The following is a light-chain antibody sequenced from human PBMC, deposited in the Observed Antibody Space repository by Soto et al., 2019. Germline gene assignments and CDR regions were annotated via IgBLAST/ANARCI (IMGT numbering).Light chain of an antibody. CDR1: QSVSGY. V-gene: IGKV3-11*01. CDR3: QHYNNWPPYT. J-gene: IGKJ2*01. Sequence: EIVLTQSPDTLSLSPGERATLSCRASQSVSGYLGWYQQKPGQAPRLLIYDASNRAYGVPARFRGSGSGTNFTLTISNLQSEDCAVYYCQHYNNWPPYTFGQGTKLEIK. CDR2: DAS.